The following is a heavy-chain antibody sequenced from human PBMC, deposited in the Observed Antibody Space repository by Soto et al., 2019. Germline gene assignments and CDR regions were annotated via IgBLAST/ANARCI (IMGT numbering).Heavy chain of an antibody. CDR1: GGSIRSSSYY. J-gene: IGHJ5*02. Sequence: SGTLSLTYIVSGGSIRSSSYYWSCTRQPPGKWLEWIGSIYYSGSTYYNPSLKSRVTISVDTSKNQFSLKLSSVTAADTAAYHGAGYDRPNRFDPWGQGTLVTVSS. CDR2: IYYSGST. V-gene: IGHV4-39*01. CDR3: AGYDRPNRFDP. D-gene: IGHD3-9*01.